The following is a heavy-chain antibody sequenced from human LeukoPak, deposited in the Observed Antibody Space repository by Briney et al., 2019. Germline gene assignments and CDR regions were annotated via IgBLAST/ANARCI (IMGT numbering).Heavy chain of an antibody. CDR3: ARVSSGWYIFDY. Sequence: GASVKVSSKASGYTFTNYAMHCVRQAPGQGLEWMGWINAGNGNTKYSQKFQGRVTITRDTSASTAYMELSSLTSEDTAVYYCARVSSGWYIFDYWGQGTLVTVSS. D-gene: IGHD6-19*01. CDR1: GYTFTNYA. J-gene: IGHJ4*02. CDR2: INAGNGNT. V-gene: IGHV1-3*01.